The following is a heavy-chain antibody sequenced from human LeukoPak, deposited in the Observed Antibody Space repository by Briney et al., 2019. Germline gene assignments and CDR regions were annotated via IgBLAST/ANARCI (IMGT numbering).Heavy chain of an antibody. D-gene: IGHD3-10*01. CDR2: IYYSGST. Sequence: SETLSLTCTVSGGSISSSSYYWGWIRQPPGKGLEWIGSIYYSGSTYYNPSLKSRVTIPVDTSKNQFSLKLSSVTAADTAVYYCAREGRNYYGSGSLDYWGQGTLVTVSS. V-gene: IGHV4-39*07. J-gene: IGHJ4*02. CDR1: GGSISSSSYY. CDR3: AREGRNYYGSGSLDY.